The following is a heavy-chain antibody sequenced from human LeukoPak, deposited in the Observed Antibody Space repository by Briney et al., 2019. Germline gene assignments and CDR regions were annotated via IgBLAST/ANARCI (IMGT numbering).Heavy chain of an antibody. CDR3: ARDLGWYYYED. CDR1: GGTFSSYA. V-gene: IGHV1-18*01. Sequence: ASVKVSCKASGGTFSSYAMSWVRQAPGQGLEWMAWISAYNGNTNYAQKLQGRFTITTDTSTSTAYMELRSLRSDDTAVYYCARDLGWYYYEDWGQGTLVTVSS. J-gene: IGHJ4*02. D-gene: IGHD3-16*01. CDR2: ISAYNGNT.